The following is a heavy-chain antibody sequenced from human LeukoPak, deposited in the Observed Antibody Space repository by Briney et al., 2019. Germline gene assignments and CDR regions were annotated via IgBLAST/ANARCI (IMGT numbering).Heavy chain of an antibody. V-gene: IGHV3-49*04. CDR2: IRSKAYGGTT. D-gene: IGHD3-22*01. CDR3: TRVMYYDSSGPPFDY. CDR1: GFTFGDYA. J-gene: IGHJ4*02. Sequence: GGSLRLSCTASGFTFGDYAMSWVRQAPGKGLEWVGFIRSKAYGGTTEYAASVKGRFTISRDDSKSIAYLQMNSLKTEDTAVYYCTRVMYYDSSGPPFDYWGQGTLVTVSS.